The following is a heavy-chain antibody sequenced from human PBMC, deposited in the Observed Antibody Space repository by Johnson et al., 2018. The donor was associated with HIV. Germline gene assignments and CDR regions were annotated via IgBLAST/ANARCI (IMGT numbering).Heavy chain of an antibody. V-gene: IGHV3-30*03. CDR1: GFTVSSSY. CDR3: ARDRRNYYDSSGYPDYDAFDI. J-gene: IGHJ3*02. D-gene: IGHD3-22*01. Sequence: QVQLVESGGGLVQPGGSLRLSCAASGFTVSSSYMSWVRQAPGKGLEWVAVISYDGSNKYYADSVKGRFTISRDNAKNSLYLQMNSLRAEDTALYYCARDRRNYYDSSGYPDYDAFDIWGQGTMVTVSS. CDR2: ISYDGSNK.